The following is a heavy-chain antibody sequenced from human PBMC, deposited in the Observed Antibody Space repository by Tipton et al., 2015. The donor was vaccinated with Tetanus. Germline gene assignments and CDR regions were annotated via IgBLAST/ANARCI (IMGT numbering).Heavy chain of an antibody. V-gene: IGHV1-8*02. D-gene: IGHD2-2*01. CDR1: GYTFTSYG. CDR2: LNPKSGSA. Sequence: QSGAEVKKPGASVKVSCKASGYTFTSYGLNWVRKAAGRGFEWMGWLNPKSGSAAYAPRFQGRVTKTTITSITTAFMEVASLTYEDSAVYYCASGSSISLGLAVWGRGTSVTVSS. CDR3: ASGSSISLGLAV. J-gene: IGHJ6*02.